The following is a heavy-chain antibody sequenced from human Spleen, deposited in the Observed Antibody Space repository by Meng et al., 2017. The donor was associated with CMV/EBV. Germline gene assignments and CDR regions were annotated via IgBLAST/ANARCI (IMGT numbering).Heavy chain of an antibody. CDR2: IRYDGSNT. Sequence: GESLKISCAASGFSFGTYGMHWVRQAPGKRLEWVSFIRYDGSNTYYADSVKGRLTVSRDNSKNTLYLQMSSLRSEDTAVYHCAKGLSNYDSWGGCDSWGQGALVTVSS. CDR3: AKGLSNYDSWGGCDS. V-gene: IGHV3-30*02. CDR1: GFSFGTYG. J-gene: IGHJ4*02. D-gene: IGHD3-3*01.